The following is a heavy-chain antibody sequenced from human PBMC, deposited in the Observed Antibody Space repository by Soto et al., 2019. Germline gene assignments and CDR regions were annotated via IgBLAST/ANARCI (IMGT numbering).Heavy chain of an antibody. Sequence: ASVKVSCKASGGTFSSYAISWVRQAPGQGLEWMGGIIPIFGTANYAQKFQGRVTITADESTSTAYMELSSLRSEDTAVYYCARDIAVAGYFPYNWFDPWGQGTLVTVSS. CDR1: GGTFSSYA. V-gene: IGHV1-69*13. CDR3: ARDIAVAGYFPYNWFDP. J-gene: IGHJ5*02. D-gene: IGHD6-19*01. CDR2: IIPIFGTA.